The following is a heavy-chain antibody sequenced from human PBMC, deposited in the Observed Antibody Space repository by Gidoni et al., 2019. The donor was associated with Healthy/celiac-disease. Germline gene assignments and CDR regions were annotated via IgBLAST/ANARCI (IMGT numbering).Heavy chain of an antibody. CDR3: AREWEPAYFDY. CDR1: GFTCSSDW. CDR2: ITQDGSEK. V-gene: IGHV3-7*01. J-gene: IGHJ4*02. Sequence: EVQQVESGGGWVERGGSLRPSRAAQGFTCSSDWMSWVRQAPVKGLEWVANITQDGSEKYYVDSVKGRFTISRDNAKNSLYLQMNSLRAEDTAVYYCAREWEPAYFDYWGQGTLVTVSS. D-gene: IGHD1-26*01.